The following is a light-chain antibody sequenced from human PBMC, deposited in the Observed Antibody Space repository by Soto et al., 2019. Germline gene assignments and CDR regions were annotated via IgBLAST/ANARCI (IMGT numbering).Light chain of an antibody. CDR3: QQYKSYSQT. J-gene: IGKJ1*01. Sequence: DIQMTQSPSTLSASVGDRVTITCRASQSISSWLAWYQQKPGKAPKLLIYDASSLESGVPSRFSGSGSGTEFTLTISSLQPDYVATYYCQQYKSYSQTFGQGTKVEIK. V-gene: IGKV1-5*01. CDR1: QSISSW. CDR2: DAS.